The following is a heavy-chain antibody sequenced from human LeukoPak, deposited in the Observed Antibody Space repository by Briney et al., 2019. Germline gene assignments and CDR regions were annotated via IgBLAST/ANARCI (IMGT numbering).Heavy chain of an antibody. Sequence: GGSLRLSCAASGFTFSSYSMNWVRQAPGKGLEWVSAITGSGGSTYYADSVKGRFTISRDNSKNTLYLQMNSLRAEDTAVYYCAKAQVGAILHAFDIWGQGTMVTVSS. CDR1: GFTFSSYS. CDR3: AKAQVGAILHAFDI. J-gene: IGHJ3*02. D-gene: IGHD1-26*01. V-gene: IGHV3-23*01. CDR2: ITGSGGST.